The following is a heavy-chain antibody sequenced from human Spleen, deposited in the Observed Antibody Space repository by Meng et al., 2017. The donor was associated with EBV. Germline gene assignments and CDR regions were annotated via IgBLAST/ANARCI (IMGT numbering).Heavy chain of an antibody. V-gene: IGHV4-39*01. CDR1: GGPSSSSSYY. J-gene: IGHJ4*02. D-gene: IGHD2-2*01. CDR3: ARVELPAAIGHFGY. Sequence: SGQGSVNPSETLSTTCNVAGGPSSSSSYYWGWIRQPPGKGLEWIGSIYYNGSPFYNPSLKSRVSISVDTSKNQFSLKLSSVTAADTAVFYCARVELPAAIGHFGYWGQGTLVTVSS. CDR2: IYYNGSP.